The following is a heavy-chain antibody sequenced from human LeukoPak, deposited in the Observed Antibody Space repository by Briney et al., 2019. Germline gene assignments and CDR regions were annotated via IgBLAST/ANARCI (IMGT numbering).Heavy chain of an antibody. J-gene: IGHJ4*02. CDR1: GYTFTNFD. V-gene: IGHV1-8*03. D-gene: IGHD4-11*01. Sequence: GASVKVSCKASGYTFTNFDINWARQATGQGLEWMGWMNPNTGNAGYAQNFQDRVTITWDASISTAYMDLSSLRSEDTAVYYCARVGYSNSYDYWGQGTLVTVSS. CDR2: MNPNTGNA. CDR3: ARVGYSNSYDY.